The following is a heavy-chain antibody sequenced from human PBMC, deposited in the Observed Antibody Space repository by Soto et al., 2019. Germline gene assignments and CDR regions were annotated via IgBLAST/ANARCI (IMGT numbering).Heavy chain of an antibody. J-gene: IGHJ6*02. V-gene: IGHV3-23*01. Sequence: EVQLLESGGGLVQPGGSLRLSCAASGFTFSSFAMNWVRQAPGKGLEWVSAITGSGSSAYFADAVKGRFTISRDNSKKTRYLQMNSLRVEDSGVYFCAKATVTTSYFYGMDVRGQGTTVIVSS. CDR3: AKATVTTSYFYGMDV. CDR2: ITGSGSSA. CDR1: GFTFSSFA. D-gene: IGHD4-4*01.